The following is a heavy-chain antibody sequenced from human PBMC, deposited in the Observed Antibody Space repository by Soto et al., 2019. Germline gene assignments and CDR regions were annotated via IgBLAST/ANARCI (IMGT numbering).Heavy chain of an antibody. CDR3: ARTRYYDSSGYDD. CDR1: GGSISSYY. J-gene: IGHJ4*02. V-gene: IGHV4-59*01. Sequence: SETLSLTCTVSGGSISSYYWSWIRQPPGKGLERIGYIYYSGSTNYNPSLKSRVTISVDTSKNQFSLKLSSVTAADTAVYYCARTRYYDSSGYDDCVKGTLVTVPT. CDR2: IYYSGST. D-gene: IGHD3-22*01.